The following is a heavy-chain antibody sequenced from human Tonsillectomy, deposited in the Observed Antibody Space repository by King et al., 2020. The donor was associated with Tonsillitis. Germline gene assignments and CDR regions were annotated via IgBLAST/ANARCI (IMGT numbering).Heavy chain of an antibody. CDR3: ARDPLVGATFGFDP. J-gene: IGHJ5*02. CDR2: FNPSGGSA. V-gene: IGHV1-46*01. D-gene: IGHD1-26*01. Sequence: VQLVQSGAEVKKPGASVKFSCKASGYTFTTYYMHWVRQAPGQGLEWMGIFNPSGGSANYAQKVQGRVTMTRDTSTSTVYMELSSLRSEDTAVYYCARDPLVGATFGFDPWGQGTLVTVSS. CDR1: GYTFTTYY.